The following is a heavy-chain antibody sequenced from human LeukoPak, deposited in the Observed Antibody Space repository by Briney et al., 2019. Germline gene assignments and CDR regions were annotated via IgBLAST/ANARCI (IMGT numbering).Heavy chain of an antibody. Sequence: SQTLSLTCTVSGGSISSYYWSWIRQPPGKGLEWIGYIYYSGSTNYNPSLKSRVTISVDTSKNQFSLRLSSVTAADTAVYYCARDRSDYVWGSNDAFDIWGQGTMVTVSS. D-gene: IGHD3-16*01. V-gene: IGHV4-59*01. CDR1: GGSISSYY. CDR2: IYYSGST. J-gene: IGHJ3*02. CDR3: ARDRSDYVWGSNDAFDI.